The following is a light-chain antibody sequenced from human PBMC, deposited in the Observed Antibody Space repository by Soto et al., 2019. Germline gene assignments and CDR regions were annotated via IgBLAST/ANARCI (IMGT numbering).Light chain of an antibody. CDR1: TGAVTSGHY. CDR3: LLSYSGARV. CDR2: ATG. J-gene: IGLJ2*01. V-gene: IGLV7-46*01. Sequence: QAVVTQEPSVTVSPGGTVTLTCGSSTGAVTSGHYPYWFQQKPGQAPRTLIYATGNKHSWTPARFSGSLLGGKAALILSGAQPEDEAEYYCLLSYSGARVFGGGTKLTVL.